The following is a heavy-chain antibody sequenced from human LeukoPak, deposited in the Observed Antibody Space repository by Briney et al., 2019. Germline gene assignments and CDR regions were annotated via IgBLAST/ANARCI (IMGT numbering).Heavy chain of an antibody. V-gene: IGHV4-34*01. D-gene: IGHD3-9*01. CDR1: GGSFSGYY. J-gene: IGHJ6*03. CDR3: ARERQILTGYPSRGVYYYYMDV. CDR2: INHSGST. Sequence: PSETLSLTCAVYGGSFSGYYWSWIRQPPGKGLEWIGEINHSGSTNYNPSLKSRVTMSVDTSKNQFSLKLSSVTAADTAVYYCARERQILTGYPSRGVYYYYMDVWGKGTTVTISS.